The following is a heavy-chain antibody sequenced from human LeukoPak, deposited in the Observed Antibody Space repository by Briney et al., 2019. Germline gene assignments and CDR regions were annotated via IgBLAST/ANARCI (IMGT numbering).Heavy chain of an antibody. J-gene: IGHJ5*02. V-gene: IGHV4-31*03. CDR2: IYYSGST. D-gene: IGHD3-3*01. Sequence: PSETLSLTCTVSGGSISSGGYYWSWIRQHPGKGLEWIGYIYYSGSTYYNPSLKSRVTISVDTSKNQFSLKLSSVTAADTAVYYCARGRSYDFGDWFDPWGQGTLVTVSS. CDR1: GGSISSGGYY. CDR3: ARGRSYDFGDWFDP.